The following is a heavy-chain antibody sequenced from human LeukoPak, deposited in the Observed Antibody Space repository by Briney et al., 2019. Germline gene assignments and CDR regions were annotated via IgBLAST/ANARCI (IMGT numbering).Heavy chain of an antibody. CDR1: GGSISSYY. J-gene: IGHJ6*02. V-gene: IGHV4-59*01. Sequence: SETLSLTCTVSGGSISSYYWSWIRQPPGKGLEWIGYIYYSGSTNYNPSLKSRVTISVDTSKNQFSLKLSSVTAADTAVYYCARAGSSSSLYYYYYGMDVWGQGTTVTVSS. CDR3: ARAGSSSSLYYYYYGMDV. CDR2: IYYSGST. D-gene: IGHD2-2*01.